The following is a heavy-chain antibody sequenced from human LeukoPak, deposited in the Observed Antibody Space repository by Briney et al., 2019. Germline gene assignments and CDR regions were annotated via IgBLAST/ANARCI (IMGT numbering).Heavy chain of an antibody. D-gene: IGHD4-17*01. CDR3: ARAAYGDNEIYYYYYMDV. J-gene: IGHJ6*03. CDR2: ISSSGSTI. V-gene: IGHV3-48*03. CDR1: GFTFSSYE. Sequence: GGSLRLSCAASGFTFSSYEMNWVRQAPGKGLEWVSYISSSGSTIYYADSVKGRFTISRDNAKNSLYLQMNSLRAEDTALYYCARAAYGDNEIYYYYYMDVWGKGTTVTVSS.